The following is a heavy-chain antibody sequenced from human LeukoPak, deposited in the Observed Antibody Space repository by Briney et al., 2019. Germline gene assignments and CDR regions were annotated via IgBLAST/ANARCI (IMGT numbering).Heavy chain of an antibody. CDR1: GGSISSSSYY. CDR2: IYYSGTT. D-gene: IGHD4-17*01. J-gene: IGHJ4*02. CDR3: ARGRYTVLYKDY. V-gene: IGHV4-39*07. Sequence: SETLSLTCTVSGGSISSSSYYWGWIRKPPGKGLEWIGSIYYSGTTYYNPSLESRVTISVDTSKNQFSLKLSSVTAADTAVYYCARGRYTVLYKDYWGQGTLVTVSS.